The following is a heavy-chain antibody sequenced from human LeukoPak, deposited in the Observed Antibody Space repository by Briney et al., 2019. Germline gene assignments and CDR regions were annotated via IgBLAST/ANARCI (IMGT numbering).Heavy chain of an antibody. Sequence: GGSLRLSCAVSGFGFNSYPMHWVRQAPGKGLEWVAVISNDGNNKYYADSVKGRFTISRDNFNNTLSLQMNGLRVEDTAVYYCARPDDSESFYRANHYWGRGTLVTVS. CDR2: ISNDGNNK. J-gene: IGHJ4*02. CDR3: ARPDDSESFYRANHY. CDR1: GFGFNSYP. D-gene: IGHD3-10*01. V-gene: IGHV3-30*04.